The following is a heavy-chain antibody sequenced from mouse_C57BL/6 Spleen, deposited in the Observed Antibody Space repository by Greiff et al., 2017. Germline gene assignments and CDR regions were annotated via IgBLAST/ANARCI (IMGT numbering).Heavy chain of an antibody. J-gene: IGHJ3*01. CDR3: ARSSYDGYLSFAY. Sequence: VQLQQSGAELVRPGTSVKVSCKASGYAFTNYLIEWVKQRPGQSLEWIGVINPGSGGTNYNEKFKGKATLTADKSSSTAYMQLSSLTSEDSAVYFCARSSYDGYLSFAYWGQGTLVTVSA. CDR2: INPGSGGT. D-gene: IGHD2-3*01. CDR1: GYAFTNYL. V-gene: IGHV1-54*01.